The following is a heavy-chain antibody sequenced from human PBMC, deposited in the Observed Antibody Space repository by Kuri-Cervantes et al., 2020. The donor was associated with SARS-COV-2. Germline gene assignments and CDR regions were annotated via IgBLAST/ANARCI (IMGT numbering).Heavy chain of an antibody. CDR1: GGTFSSYA. D-gene: IGHD2-2*01. J-gene: IGHJ6*02. V-gene: IGHV1-69*04. CDR2: IIPILGIA. Sequence: SVKVSCKASGGTFSSYAISWVRQAPGQGLEWMGRIIPILGIANYAQKFQGRVTITADKSTSTAYMELSSLRSEDTAVYYCARGREYCSSTSCYVGYYYYGMDVWGQGTTVTVSS. CDR3: ARGREYCSSTSCYVGYYYYGMDV.